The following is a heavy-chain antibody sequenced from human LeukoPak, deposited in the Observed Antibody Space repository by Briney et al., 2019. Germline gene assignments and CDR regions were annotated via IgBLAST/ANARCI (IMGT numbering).Heavy chain of an antibody. CDR1: GGSISSRSYY. D-gene: IGHD5-18*01. CDR2: IYYSGST. V-gene: IGHV4-61*01. CDR3: AKTTERGYSYGYFYYYYMDG. J-gene: IGHJ6*03. Sequence: SETLSLTCTVSGGSISSRSYYWSWIRQPPGKGLEWIGYIYYSGSTNYKSSLKSRVTISVDTSKNQFSLKLSSVTAADTAVYYCAKTTERGYSYGYFYYYYMDGWGKRTTVTISS.